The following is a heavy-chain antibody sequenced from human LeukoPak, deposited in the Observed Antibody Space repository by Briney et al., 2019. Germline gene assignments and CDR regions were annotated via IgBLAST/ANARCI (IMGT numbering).Heavy chain of an antibody. CDR3: ARHHGSGWQDYFFDY. D-gene: IGHD6-19*01. V-gene: IGHV4-39*01. J-gene: IGHJ4*02. CDR1: GGSISSRSDY. CDR2: IFYSGNA. Sequence: SETLSLTCSVSGGSISSRSDYWGWIRLPPGKGLEWIGSIFYSGNAYYNPSLKSRVTISVDTSKNQFSLKLSSVSAADTAVYYCARHHGSGWQDYFFDYWGQGTLVTVSS.